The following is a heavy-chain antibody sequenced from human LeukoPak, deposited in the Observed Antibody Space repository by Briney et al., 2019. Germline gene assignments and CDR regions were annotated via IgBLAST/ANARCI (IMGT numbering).Heavy chain of an antibody. J-gene: IGHJ6*02. CDR2: ISSSGSTI. CDR3: ARDFGDIVVVPAAPNYYYYGMDV. CDR1: GFTFSSYE. D-gene: IGHD2-2*01. V-gene: IGHV3-48*03. Sequence: GGSLRLSCAASGFTFSSYEMNWVRQAPGKGLEWVSYISSSGSTIYYADSVKGRFTISRDNAKNSLYLQMNSLRAEDTAVYYCARDFGDIVVVPAAPNYYYYGMDVWDQGTTVTVSS.